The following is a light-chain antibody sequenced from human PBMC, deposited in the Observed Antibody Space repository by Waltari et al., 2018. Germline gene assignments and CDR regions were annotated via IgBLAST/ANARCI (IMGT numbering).Light chain of an antibody. V-gene: IGLV1-44*01. CDR1: SSNIGTNA. J-gene: IGLJ2*01. CDR3: AAWDDRLNAVL. CDR2: STN. Sequence: QSVLTQPPSTSGTPGQRVTISCSGRSSNIGTNAVNWYQQLPGTAPKLLIYSTNQRPSGVPDRVSGSKSVTPASLPIIGLQSEDAADYYCAAWDDRLNAVLFGGGTNLTVL.